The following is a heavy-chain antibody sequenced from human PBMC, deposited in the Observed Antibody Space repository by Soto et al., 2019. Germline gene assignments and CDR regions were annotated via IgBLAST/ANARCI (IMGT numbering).Heavy chain of an antibody. V-gene: IGHV4-34*01. J-gene: IGHJ4*02. CDR2: INHSGST. CDR1: GVSFSGYY. CDR3: ARTSRFDY. Sequence: SETLSLTCAVYGVSFSGYYWSWIRQPPGKGLEWIGQINHSGSTNYNPSLKSRVTISVDTSKNQFSLKLSSVTAADTAVYYCARTSRFDYWGQGTLVTVSS. D-gene: IGHD6-6*01.